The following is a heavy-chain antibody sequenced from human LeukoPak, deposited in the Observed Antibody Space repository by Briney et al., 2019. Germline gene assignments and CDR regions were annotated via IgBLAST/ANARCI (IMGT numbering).Heavy chain of an antibody. CDR2: ISGSGNST. J-gene: IGHJ4*02. CDR1: GFTFSSYA. Sequence: PGGSLRLSCAASGFTFSSYAMSWVRQAPGKGLEWVSAISGSGNSTYYADSVKGRFTISRDNSKNTLYLQMNSLRAEDTAVYYCAKVLVLVSANRYYFDYWGQGTLVTVSS. CDR3: AKVLVLVSANRYYFDY. V-gene: IGHV3-23*01. D-gene: IGHD2-15*01.